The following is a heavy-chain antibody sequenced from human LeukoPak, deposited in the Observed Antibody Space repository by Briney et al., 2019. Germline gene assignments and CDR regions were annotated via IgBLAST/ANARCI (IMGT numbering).Heavy chain of an antibody. CDR2: FYSNGST. Sequence: PSETLSLTCAVSGDSISSASYCWSWVRQPAGKGLEWIGRFYSNGSTNYNPSLKSRVTISVDTSQNQFSLRLNSVTVADTAVYHCARVNRNFYYDSSGYGHFYYMDVWGKGTTVTVSS. CDR1: GDSISSASYC. D-gene: IGHD3-22*01. J-gene: IGHJ6*03. CDR3: ARVNRNFYYDSSGYGHFYYMDV. V-gene: IGHV4-61*02.